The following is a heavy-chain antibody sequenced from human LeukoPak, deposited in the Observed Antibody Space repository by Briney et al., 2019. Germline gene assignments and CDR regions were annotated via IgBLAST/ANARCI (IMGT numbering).Heavy chain of an antibody. CDR3: AKEIPYYYYGLDV. V-gene: IGHV3-30*18. CDR2: ISYDASNK. J-gene: IGHJ6*02. CDR1: GFTFSVYG. D-gene: IGHD2-2*02. Sequence: TGGSLRLSCAASGFTFSVYGMHWVRQAPGKGLEWVAVISYDASNKYYADSVKGRFTISRDNSKSTLHLQMSSLRPEDTAVYYCAKEIPYYYYGLDVWGQGTTVTVSS.